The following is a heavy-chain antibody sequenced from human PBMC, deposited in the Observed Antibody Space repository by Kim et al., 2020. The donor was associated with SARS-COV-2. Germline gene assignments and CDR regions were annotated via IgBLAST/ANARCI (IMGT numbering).Heavy chain of an antibody. V-gene: IGHV3-7*01. J-gene: IGHJ6*03. CDR1: GFTFSSYW. D-gene: IGHD3-10*01. CDR2: IKEDGSEQ. Sequence: GGSLRLSCVASGFTFSSYWMTWVRQAPGKGLEWVANIKEDGSEQSYVDSVRGRFSVSRDNAKNSLYLQMNSLRAGDTAVYYCARDEARAPGRYYYYGLDV. CDR3: ARDEARAPGRYYYYGLDV.